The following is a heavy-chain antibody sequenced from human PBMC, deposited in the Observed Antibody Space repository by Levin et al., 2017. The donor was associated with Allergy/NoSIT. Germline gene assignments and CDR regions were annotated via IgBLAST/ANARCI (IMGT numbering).Heavy chain of an antibody. J-gene: IGHJ4*02. V-gene: IGHV3-9*01. D-gene: IGHD3-10*01. CDR2: ISWNSGDI. CDR1: GFTFADYA. Sequence: GGSLRLSCAASGFTFADYAMYWVRQVPGRGLEWVSGISWNSGDIGYADSVRGRFTISRDNAKNSLYLQMNSLRTEDSAVYYCAKAFGSGSFYHLDFWGQGTLVTVSS. CDR3: AKAFGSGSFYHLDF.